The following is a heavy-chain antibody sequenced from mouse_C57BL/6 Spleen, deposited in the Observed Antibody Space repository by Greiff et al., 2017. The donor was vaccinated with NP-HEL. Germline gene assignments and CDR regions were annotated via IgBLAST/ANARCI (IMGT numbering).Heavy chain of an antibody. Sequence: QVQLQQPGAELVKPGASVKMSCKASGYTFTSYWITWVKQRPGQGLEWIGDIYPGSGSTNYNEKFKSKATLTVDTSSSTAYMQLSSLTSEDSAVYYCAGSQDDGAWFAYWGQGTLVTVSA. CDR2: IYPGSGST. CDR1: GYTFTSYW. J-gene: IGHJ3*01. D-gene: IGHD2-3*01. CDR3: AGSQDDGAWFAY. V-gene: IGHV1-55*01.